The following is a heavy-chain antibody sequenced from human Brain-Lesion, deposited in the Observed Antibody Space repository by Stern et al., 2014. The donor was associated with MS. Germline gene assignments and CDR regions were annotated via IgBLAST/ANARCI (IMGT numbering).Heavy chain of an antibody. CDR1: GGSISSSNW. J-gene: IGHJ3*02. CDR3: ARELPDLNAFDI. Sequence: QVQLQESGPGLVKPSGTLSLTCAVSGGSISSSNWWSWVRQSPGKGLEWIGKIYHRGGTKYSPSFESRVIISVDKSKNQSSLKLSYVTAADTAVYYCARELPDLNAFDIWGQGTMVTVSS. CDR2: IYHRGGT. V-gene: IGHV4-4*02. D-gene: IGHD1-14*01.